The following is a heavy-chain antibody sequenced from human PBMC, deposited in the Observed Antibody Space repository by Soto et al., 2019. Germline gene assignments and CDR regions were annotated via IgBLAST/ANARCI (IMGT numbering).Heavy chain of an antibody. Sequence: SVKVSCKASGGTFSSYTISWVRQAPGQGLEWMGRIIPILGIANYAQKFQGRVTITADKSTSTAYMELSSLRSEDTAVYYCASPPQSMRSSGWLKAFDIWGQGTMVTVSS. J-gene: IGHJ3*02. CDR1: GGTFSSYT. V-gene: IGHV1-69*02. CDR2: IIPILGIA. D-gene: IGHD6-19*01. CDR3: ASPPQSMRSSGWLKAFDI.